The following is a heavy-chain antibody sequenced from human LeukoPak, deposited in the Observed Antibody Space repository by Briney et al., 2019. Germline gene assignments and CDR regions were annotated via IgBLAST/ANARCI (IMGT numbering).Heavy chain of an antibody. CDR1: GGSISSSSYY. V-gene: IGHV4-39*07. D-gene: IGHD2-15*01. J-gene: IGHJ3*02. CDR3: ARRRCSGGSCYSSAFDI. Sequence: SETLSLTCTVSGGSISSSSYYWGWIRQPPGKGLEWIGSIYYSGSTYYNPSLKSRVTISVDTSKNQFSLKLSSVTAADTAVYYCARRRCSGGSCYSSAFDIWGQGTMVTVSS. CDR2: IYYSGST.